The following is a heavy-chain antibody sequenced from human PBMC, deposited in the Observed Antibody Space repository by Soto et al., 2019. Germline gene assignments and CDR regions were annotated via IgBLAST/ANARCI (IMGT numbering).Heavy chain of an antibody. CDR1: GFTFSSYA. V-gene: IGHV3-23*01. J-gene: IGHJ4*02. CDR2: ITGSGGDT. D-gene: IGHD6-25*01. CDR3: AKGSGPYRPYYFDF. Sequence: GGSLRLSCAASGFTFSSYAMSWFRQAPGKGLEWVSAITGSGGDTYYADSVKGRFTLSRDNSENTLHLQMSTLRAEDTAVYYCAKGSGPYRPYYFDFWGQGTLVTVPS.